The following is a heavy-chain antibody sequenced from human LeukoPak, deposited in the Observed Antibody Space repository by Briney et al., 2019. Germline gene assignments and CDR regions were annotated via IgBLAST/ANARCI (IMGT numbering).Heavy chain of an antibody. Sequence: GGSLRLSCAGSGFTFSSHWIGWVRQAPGKGLEWVAHINQDGSQKYYVDSVKGRFTISRDNAKNSLYLQMNSLRAEDTAVYYCARDKSVYYDTSGSRFDYWGQGTLVTVSS. V-gene: IGHV3-7*01. CDR2: INQDGSQK. CDR1: GFTFSSHW. CDR3: ARDKSVYYDTSGSRFDY. D-gene: IGHD3-22*01. J-gene: IGHJ4*02.